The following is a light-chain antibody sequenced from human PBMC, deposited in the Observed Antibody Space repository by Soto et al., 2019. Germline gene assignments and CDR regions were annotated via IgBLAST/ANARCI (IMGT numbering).Light chain of an antibody. Sequence: DIQLAQSPFTPFASVGDRGPLPFPAGQTITRWMAWYQQKPGKAPKLLIYDASSLESGVPSRFSGSGSGTEFTLTISSLQPDDFAVYYCQQYGDWPLTFGGGTKVDIK. J-gene: IGKJ4*01. V-gene: IGKV1-5*01. CDR2: DAS. CDR3: QQYGDWPLT. CDR1: QTITRW.